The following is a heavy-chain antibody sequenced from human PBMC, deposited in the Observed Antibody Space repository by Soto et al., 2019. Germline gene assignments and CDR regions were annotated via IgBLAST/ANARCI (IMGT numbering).Heavy chain of an antibody. CDR3: ARYCSGGSCYAVGRPFDY. D-gene: IGHD2-15*01. V-gene: IGHV1-46*01. CDR1: GYTFTSYY. J-gene: IGHJ4*02. CDR2: INPSGGST. Sequence: QVQLVQSGAEVKKPGASVKVSCKASGYTFTSYYMHWVRQAPGQGLEWMGIINPSGGSTSYAQKCQGRVTMTRDTSTSTVYMEVSSLRSEDTAVYYGARYCSGGSCYAVGRPFDYWGQGTLVTVSS.